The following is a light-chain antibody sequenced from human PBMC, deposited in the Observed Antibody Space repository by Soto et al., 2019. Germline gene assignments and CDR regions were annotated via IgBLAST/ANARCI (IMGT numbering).Light chain of an antibody. V-gene: IGKV3-20*01. Sequence: EIVLAQSPGTLSLSPGERATLSCRASQRVSSSYLAWYQQKPGQAPRLLIYGASSRATGIPARFSGSVSGTDFTLTISRLEPEDFAVYYCQQYGSSPRTFGQGTKVDIK. CDR2: GAS. CDR1: QRVSSSY. J-gene: IGKJ1*01. CDR3: QQYGSSPRT.